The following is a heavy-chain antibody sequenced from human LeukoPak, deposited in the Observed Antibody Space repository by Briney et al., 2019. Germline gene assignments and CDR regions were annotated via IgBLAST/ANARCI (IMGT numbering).Heavy chain of an antibody. CDR1: GASITTNH. Sequence: SETLSLTCTVSGASITTNHWSWFRQSPGKGLEWIGYIFYSGNTKYSPSLESRVTISVDTSKNHFSLNLKSVTAADTAVYYCARLSTYSHFDFWGQGTLVTVSS. CDR3: ARLSTYSHFDF. V-gene: IGHV4-59*08. J-gene: IGHJ4*02. CDR2: IFYSGNT. D-gene: IGHD1-26*01.